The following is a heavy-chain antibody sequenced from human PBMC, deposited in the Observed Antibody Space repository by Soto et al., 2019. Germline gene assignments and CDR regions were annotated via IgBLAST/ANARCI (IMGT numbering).Heavy chain of an antibody. CDR2: INPGGDST. J-gene: IGHJ5*01. D-gene: IGHD3-22*01. CDR1: GYTFSSYF. V-gene: IGHV1-46*01. CDR3: ARDRLRGYDSSGFYS. Sequence: ASVKVSCKSSGYTFSSYFMHWVRQAPGQGLEWMGIINPGGDSTSYAQKFQGRVTMTRDTSTSTVYMELSSLRSDDTAIYYCARDRLRGYDSSGFYSWG.